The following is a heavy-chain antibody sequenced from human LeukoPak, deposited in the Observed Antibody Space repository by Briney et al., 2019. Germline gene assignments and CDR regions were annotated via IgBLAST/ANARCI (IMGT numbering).Heavy chain of an antibody. CDR2: INHSGST. CDR1: GGSSIGNS. Sequence: PSETLSLTCAVYGGSSIGNSWSGSGKPPGRGLEWIGKINHSGSTNYNPSLKSRVTISVDTSKNQFSLKLSSVTAADTAVYYCARGRGRGYSYGPTLGYWGQGTLVTVSS. J-gene: IGHJ4*02. D-gene: IGHD5-18*01. CDR3: ARGRGRGYSYGPTLGY. V-gene: IGHV4-34*01.